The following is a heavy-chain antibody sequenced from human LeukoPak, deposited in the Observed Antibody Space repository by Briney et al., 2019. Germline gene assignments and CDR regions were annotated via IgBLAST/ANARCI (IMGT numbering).Heavy chain of an antibody. V-gene: IGHV3-30*04. Sequence: PGGSLRLSCVASGLTFSNSAMHWVRQAPGKGLEWVAIMSFDGSHERYGDSVKGRFTLSRDSSKNTLYLQINSLRTEDTAVYYCARGGKCSDGKCYLIDYRGQGTLVTVSS. CDR1: GLTFSNSA. CDR2: MSFDGSHE. CDR3: ARGGKCSDGKCYLIDY. D-gene: IGHD2-15*01. J-gene: IGHJ4*02.